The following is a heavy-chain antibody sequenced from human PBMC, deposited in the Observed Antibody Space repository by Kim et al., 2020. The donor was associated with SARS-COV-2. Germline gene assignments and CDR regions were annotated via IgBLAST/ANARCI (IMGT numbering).Heavy chain of an antibody. CDR2: ISHDGSNK. J-gene: IGHJ4*02. V-gene: IGHV3-30*18. CDR1: AFMFSAFG. CDR3: AKDYGGMVILYVLDY. Sequence: GGSLRLSCAASAFMFSAFGMHWVRQAPGKGLEWVAGISHDGSNKFYADSLKGRFTISRDNSKNTLYLQMNSLRVEDTAVYYCAKDYGGMVILYVLDYWGQGTLITVSS. D-gene: IGHD3-22*01.